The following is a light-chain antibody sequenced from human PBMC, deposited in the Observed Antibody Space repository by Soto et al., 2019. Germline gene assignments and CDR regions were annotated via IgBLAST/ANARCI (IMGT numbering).Light chain of an antibody. CDR3: GTWDSSLSAGV. CDR2: ENN. V-gene: IGLV1-51*02. Sequence: QSVLTQPPSVSAAPGQKVTISCSGSSSNIGNNYVSWYQQLPGTAPKLLIYENNKRPSGIPDRFSGSKPGTSATLGITGLQTGDEADYYCGTWDSSLSAGVFGTGTKLTVL. J-gene: IGLJ1*01. CDR1: SSNIGNNY.